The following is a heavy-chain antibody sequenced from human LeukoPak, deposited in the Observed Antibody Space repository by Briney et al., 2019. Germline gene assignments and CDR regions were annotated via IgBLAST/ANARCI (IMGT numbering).Heavy chain of an antibody. D-gene: IGHD1-14*01. Sequence: GSLRLSCAASGLTLSSYWMLWVRQAPGKGLVWVSHINTDGTATTYADSVKGRFTISRDNAKNTLYLQMNSLRAEDTAVYYCVRDSNLSFDYWGQGALVTVSS. J-gene: IGHJ4*02. CDR3: VRDSNLSFDY. CDR2: INTDGTAT. CDR1: GLTLSSYW. V-gene: IGHV3-74*01.